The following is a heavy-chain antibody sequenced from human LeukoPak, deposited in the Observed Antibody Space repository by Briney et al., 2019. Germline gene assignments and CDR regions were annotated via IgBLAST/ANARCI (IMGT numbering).Heavy chain of an antibody. J-gene: IGHJ4*02. CDR3: ARGLGDY. V-gene: IGHV4-34*01. Sequence: SETLSLTCAVYGMSFSGYYWSWIRQPPGKGLEWIGEINHSGSTNYNPSLKSRVTISVDTSKNQFSLKLSSVTAADTAVYYCARGLGDYWGQGTLVTVSS. D-gene: IGHD3-10*01. CDR1: GMSFSGYY. CDR2: INHSGST.